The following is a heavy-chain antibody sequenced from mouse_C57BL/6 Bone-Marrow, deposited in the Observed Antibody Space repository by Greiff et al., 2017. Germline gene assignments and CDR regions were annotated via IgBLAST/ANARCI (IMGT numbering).Heavy chain of an antibody. D-gene: IGHD2-3*01. CDR1: GYTFTSYG. V-gene: IGHV1-81*01. Sequence: QVQLKQSGAELARPGASVKLSCKASGYTFTSYGISWVKQRTGQGLEWIGEIYPRSGNTYYNEKFKGKATLTADKSSSTAYMELRSLTSEDSAVYFCARGWLLRYFDDWGQGTTLTVSS. CDR3: ARGWLLRYFDD. J-gene: IGHJ2*01. CDR2: IYPRSGNT.